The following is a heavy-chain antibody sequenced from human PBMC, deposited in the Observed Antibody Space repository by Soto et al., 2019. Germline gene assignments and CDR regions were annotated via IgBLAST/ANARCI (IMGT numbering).Heavy chain of an antibody. CDR1: GGSFSGYY. CDR2: INHSGST. Sequence: PSETLSLTCAVYGGSFSGYYWSWIRQPPGKGLEWIGEINHSGSTNYNPSLKSRVTISVDTSKNQFSLKLSSVTAADTAVYYCARGLNNYDSSGYPFDYWGQGTLVTVSS. D-gene: IGHD3-22*01. V-gene: IGHV4-34*01. CDR3: ARGLNNYDSSGYPFDY. J-gene: IGHJ4*02.